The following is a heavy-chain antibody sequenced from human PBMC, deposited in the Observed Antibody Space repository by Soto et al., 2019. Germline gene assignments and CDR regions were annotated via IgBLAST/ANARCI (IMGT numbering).Heavy chain of an antibody. CDR3: AKQLTTVTTPWFDY. Sequence: EVQLLESGGGLVQPGGSLRVSCAASGFTFSSYAMSWVRQAPGKGLEWVSAISGSGGSTSYADSVKGRFTISRDNSKNTLYLQMNSRRAEDTAVYYCAKQLTTVTTPWFDYWGQGTLVTVSS. CDR1: GFTFSSYA. D-gene: IGHD4-17*01. J-gene: IGHJ4*02. V-gene: IGHV3-23*01. CDR2: ISGSGGST.